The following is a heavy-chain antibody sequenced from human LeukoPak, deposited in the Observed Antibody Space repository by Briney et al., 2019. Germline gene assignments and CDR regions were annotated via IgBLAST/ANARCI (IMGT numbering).Heavy chain of an antibody. D-gene: IGHD5-12*01. J-gene: IGHJ4*02. V-gene: IGHV1-69*13. CDR2: IIPIFGTA. CDR1: GYTFTSYG. CDR3: ARGGREDIVATIYDY. Sequence: ASVKVSCKASGYTFTSYGISWVRQAPGQGLEWMGGIIPIFGTANYAQKFQGRVTITADESTSTAYMELSSLRSEDTAVYYCARGGREDIVATIYDYWGQGTLVTVSS.